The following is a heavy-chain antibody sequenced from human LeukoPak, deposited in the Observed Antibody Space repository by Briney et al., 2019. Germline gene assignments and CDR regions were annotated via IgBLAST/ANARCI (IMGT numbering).Heavy chain of an antibody. J-gene: IGHJ6*03. Sequence: GTSLRLSCAASGFTFISYAIHWVRQAPGKGLEWVAVIRYDGSNKYYADSVKGRFTISRDNTKNTLYLQMNSLRAEDTAVYYCARVRREMKRSLGRTTEYSYYYYMDVWGKGTTVTVSS. V-gene: IGHV3-30*04. D-gene: IGHD1/OR15-1a*01. CDR2: IRYDGSNK. CDR3: ARVRREMKRSLGRTTEYSYYYYMDV. CDR1: GFTFISYA.